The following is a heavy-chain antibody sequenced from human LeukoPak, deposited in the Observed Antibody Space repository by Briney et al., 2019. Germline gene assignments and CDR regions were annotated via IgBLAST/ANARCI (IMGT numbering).Heavy chain of an antibody. V-gene: IGHV3-23*01. J-gene: IGHJ4*02. CDR3: LRDRGYSTYDC. Sequence: PGGSLRLSCAASGFTFSSSAMSWARQAPGKGLEWVSTISGSSGSTYYADSVKGRFTISRDNAKNSLYLQMNTLRAEDTAVYYCLRDRGYSTYDCWGQGTLVTVSS. CDR2: ISGSSGST. CDR1: GFTFSSSA. D-gene: IGHD5-12*01.